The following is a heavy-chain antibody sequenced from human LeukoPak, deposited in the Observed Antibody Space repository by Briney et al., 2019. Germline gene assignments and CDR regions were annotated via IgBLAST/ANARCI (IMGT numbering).Heavy chain of an antibody. Sequence: PSETLSLTCTVSGGSISSYYWSWIRQPPVKGLEWIGYIYYSGSTNYNPSLKSRVTISVDTSKNQFSLKLSSVTAADTAVYYCARTRGYSNGWYDFDYWGQGTLVTVSS. D-gene: IGHD6-19*01. J-gene: IGHJ4*02. V-gene: IGHV4-59*08. CDR1: GGSISSYY. CDR3: ARTRGYSNGWYDFDY. CDR2: IYYSGST.